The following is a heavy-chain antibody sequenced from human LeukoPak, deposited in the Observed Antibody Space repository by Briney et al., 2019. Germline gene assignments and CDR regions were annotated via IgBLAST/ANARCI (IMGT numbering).Heavy chain of an antibody. CDR2: IIPILGIA. CDR3: ARLTRAGNWFDP. D-gene: IGHD6-19*01. J-gene: IGHJ5*02. V-gene: IGHV1-69*04. Sequence: SVKVSCKASGGTFSSYAISWVRQAPGQGLEWMGRIIPILGIANYAQKFQGRVTITADKSTSTAYMELSSLRSDDTAVYYCARLTRAGNWFDPWGQGTLVTVSS. CDR1: GGTFSSYA.